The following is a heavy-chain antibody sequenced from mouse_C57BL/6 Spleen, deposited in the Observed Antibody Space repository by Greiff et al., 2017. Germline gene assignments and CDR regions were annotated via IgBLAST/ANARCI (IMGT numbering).Heavy chain of an antibody. Sequence: QVQLQQSGPELVKPGASVKISCKASGYAFSSSWMNWVKQRPGKGLEWIGRIYPGDGDTNYNGKFKGKATLTADKSSSTAYMQLRSLTSEDSAVYFCARITTVVAPFDYWGQGTTLTVSS. CDR1: GYAFSSSW. CDR3: ARITTVVAPFDY. J-gene: IGHJ2*01. CDR2: IYPGDGDT. D-gene: IGHD1-1*01. V-gene: IGHV1-82*01.